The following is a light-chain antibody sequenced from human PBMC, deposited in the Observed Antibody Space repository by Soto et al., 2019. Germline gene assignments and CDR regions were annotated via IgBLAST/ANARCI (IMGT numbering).Light chain of an antibody. V-gene: IGLV2-11*01. CDR1: SSDVGGYNF. J-gene: IGLJ3*02. Sequence: QSALTQPRSVSGSPGQSVTISCTGTSSDVGGYNFVSWYQQHPGKAPKFIIYEVTKRPSGVPDRFSGSKSGNTASLTISGLQAEDEADYYCCSFAGSYSWVFGGGTKLTVL. CDR2: EVT. CDR3: CSFAGSYSWV.